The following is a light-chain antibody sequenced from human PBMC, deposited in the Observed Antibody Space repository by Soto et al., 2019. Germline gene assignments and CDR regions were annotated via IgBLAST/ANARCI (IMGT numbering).Light chain of an antibody. CDR1: QSVSSSY. J-gene: IGKJ3*01. V-gene: IGKV3-20*01. CDR2: DPS. Sequence: EIVLTQSPGTLSLSPGERATLSCRASQSVSSSYLAWYQQKPGQAPRLLIYDPSMATGIPDRFSASGSGTDFTLTISRLEPEDVAVYYCQHYGTSALFGPGNKVEI. CDR3: QHYGTSAL.